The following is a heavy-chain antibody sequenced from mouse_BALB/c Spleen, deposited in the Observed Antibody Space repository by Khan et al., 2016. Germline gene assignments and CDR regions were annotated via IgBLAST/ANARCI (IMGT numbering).Heavy chain of an antibody. Sequence: QIQLVQSGPELKKPGETVKISCKASGYTFTNYGMNWVRQAPGKGLQWMGWMNPYTGEPTYTDDFKGRFAFSLETSASTAYLQLNNLKTEDTATYFCARSTYYGYYYAMDYWGQGTSVTVSS. D-gene: IGHD1-2*01. CDR2: MNPYTGEP. CDR1: GYTFTNYG. V-gene: IGHV9-3-1*01. CDR3: ARSTYYGYYYAMDY. J-gene: IGHJ4*01.